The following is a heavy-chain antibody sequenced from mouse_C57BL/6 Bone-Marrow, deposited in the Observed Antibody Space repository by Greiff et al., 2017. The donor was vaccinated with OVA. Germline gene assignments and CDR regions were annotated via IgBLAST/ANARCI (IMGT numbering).Heavy chain of an antibody. D-gene: IGHD2-5*01. CDR1: GYTFTSYG. Sequence: QVQLQQSGAELARPGASVKLSCKASGYTFTSYGISWVKQRTGQGLEWIGEIYPRSGNTYYNEKFKGKATLTAANSSSTEYMELRSLTSEDSAVYFCARDYSNYVGFAYWGQGTLVTVSA. CDR3: ARDYSNYVGFAY. J-gene: IGHJ3*01. CDR2: IYPRSGNT. V-gene: IGHV1-81*01.